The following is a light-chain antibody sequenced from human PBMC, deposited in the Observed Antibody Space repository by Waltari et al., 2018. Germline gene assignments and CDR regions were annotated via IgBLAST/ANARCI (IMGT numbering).Light chain of an antibody. Sequence: ENVLTQSPGTLSLAPGERATLSCRASQSVSSNYLAWYQQKPGQAPRRLIYRASTRATGIPDRFSDSGSGTDFTLTISRLEPEDFAVYYCQQSGSSTYTFGQGTKLEIK. J-gene: IGKJ2*01. V-gene: IGKV3-20*01. CDR2: RAS. CDR1: QSVSSNY. CDR3: QQSGSSTYT.